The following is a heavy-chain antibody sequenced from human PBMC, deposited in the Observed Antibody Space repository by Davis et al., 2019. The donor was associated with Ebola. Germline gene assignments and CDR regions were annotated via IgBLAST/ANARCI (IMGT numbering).Heavy chain of an antibody. CDR3: ARSGASNWFDP. Sequence: ASVQVSCKASGYTFTGYYMHWVRQAPGQGLEWMGWISAYNGNTNYAQKLQGRVTMTTDTSTSTAYMELRSLRSDDTAVYYCARSGASNWFDPWGQGTLVTVSS. J-gene: IGHJ5*02. V-gene: IGHV1-18*04. CDR2: ISAYNGNT. CDR1: GYTFTGYY. D-gene: IGHD3-10*01.